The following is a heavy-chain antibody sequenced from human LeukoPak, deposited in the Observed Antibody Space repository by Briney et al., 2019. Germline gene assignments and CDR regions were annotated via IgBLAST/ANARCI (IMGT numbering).Heavy chain of an antibody. J-gene: IGHJ4*02. Sequence: GGSLRLSCAASGFTFSTFWMGRVRQVPGKGLEWVANINQGGSAQYYVDSVKGRFTISRDNAENALYLQMNSLRAEDTAVYFCARDISASGIFFDSWGQGTLVTVSS. CDR2: INQGGSAQ. V-gene: IGHV3-7*01. CDR1: GFTFSTFW. D-gene: IGHD6-13*01. CDR3: ARDISASGIFFDS.